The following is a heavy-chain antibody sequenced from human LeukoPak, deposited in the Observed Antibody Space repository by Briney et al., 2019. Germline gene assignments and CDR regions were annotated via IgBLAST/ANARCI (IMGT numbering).Heavy chain of an antibody. D-gene: IGHD1/OR15-1a*01. CDR2: INPDSGDT. J-gene: IGHJ4*02. Sequence: ASVRVSCKASGYSFTCYYVYWVRQAPGQGLEWVGWINPDSGDTGYAQKFQGRVTLTRDTSITTAYMDLIRLTSADTAVYYCTSSEHYQHWGQGTLVTVSS. CDR1: GYSFTCYY. CDR3: TSSEHYQH. V-gene: IGHV1-2*02.